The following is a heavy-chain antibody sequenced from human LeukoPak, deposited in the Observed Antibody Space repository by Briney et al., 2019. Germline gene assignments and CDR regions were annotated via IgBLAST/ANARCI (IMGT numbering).Heavy chain of an antibody. D-gene: IGHD6-6*01. CDR2: INHSGGT. CDR1: GGSFGGYY. CDR3: ARRPAYSSSSGFNS. V-gene: IGHV4-34*01. Sequence: SETLSLTCGVYGGSFGGYYWSWVRQPPGRGLEWIGHINHSGGTNYNPSLESRVTISIDTSNNHFSLKVSSVIAADTAVYYCARRPAYSSSSGFNSWGQGTLVTVSS. J-gene: IGHJ4*02.